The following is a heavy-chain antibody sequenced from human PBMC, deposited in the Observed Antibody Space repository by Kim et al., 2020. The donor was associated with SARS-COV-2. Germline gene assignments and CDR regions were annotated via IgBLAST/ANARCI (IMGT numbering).Heavy chain of an antibody. D-gene: IGHD3-10*01. CDR3: ARGSVLWFGETSFDY. CDR1: GGSFSGYY. V-gene: IGHV4-34*01. CDR2: INHSGST. Sequence: SETLSLTCAVYGGSFSGYYWSWIRQPPGKGLEWIGEINHSGSTNYNPSLKSRVTISVDTSKNQFSLKLSSVTAADTAVYYCARGSVLWFGETSFDYWGQG. J-gene: IGHJ4*02.